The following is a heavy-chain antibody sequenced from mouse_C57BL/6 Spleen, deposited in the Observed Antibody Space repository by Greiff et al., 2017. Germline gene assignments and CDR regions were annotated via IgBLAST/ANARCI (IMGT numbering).Heavy chain of an antibody. V-gene: IGHV1-15*01. J-gene: IGHJ2*01. CDR1: GYTFTDYE. CDR3: TKRGRDY. CDR2: IDPETGGT. Sequence: QVQLQQSGAELVRPGASVTLSCKASGYTFTDYEMHWVKQTPVHGLEWIGAIDPETGGTAYNQKFKGKAILTADKSSSTAYMALRRLTSEDSSVYYCTKRGRDYWGQGTTLTVSS.